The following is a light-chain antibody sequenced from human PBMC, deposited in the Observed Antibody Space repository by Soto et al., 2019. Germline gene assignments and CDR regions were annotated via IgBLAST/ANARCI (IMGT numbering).Light chain of an antibody. CDR2: DAS. J-gene: IGKJ1*01. CDR3: QQYGSSPTT. Sequence: EIVLTQSPATLSLSPGERATLSCRASQSVTSYLAWYQQRPGQAPRLLINDASRRATGIPDRFSGSGSGTDFTLTISRLEPEDFAVYYCQQYGSSPTTFGQGTKVDIK. CDR1: QSVTSY. V-gene: IGKV3-20*01.